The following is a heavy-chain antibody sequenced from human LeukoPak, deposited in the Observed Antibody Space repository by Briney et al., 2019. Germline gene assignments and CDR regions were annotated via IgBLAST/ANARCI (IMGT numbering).Heavy chain of an antibody. CDR1: GGSISSGDYY. CDR2: IYHTGST. D-gene: IGHD3-3*01. J-gene: IGHJ4*02. CDR3: ARNSDFSFDY. Sequence: SQTLSLTCTVSGGSISSGDYYWSWIRQPPGKGLEWIWYIYHTGSTYYNSSLESRVTTSLDTSKNQFSLKLSSLTAADTAVYYCARNSDFSFDYWGQGTLVTVSS. V-gene: IGHV4-30-4*01.